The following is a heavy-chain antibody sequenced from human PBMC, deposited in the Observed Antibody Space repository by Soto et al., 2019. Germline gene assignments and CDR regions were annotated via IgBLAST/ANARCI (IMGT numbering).Heavy chain of an antibody. V-gene: IGHV3-21*01. CDR1: GFTFSSYS. CDR2: ISSSSSYI. D-gene: IGHD3-3*01. CDR3: AREGSVLRFLEWLTPSYYYYGMDV. J-gene: IGHJ6*02. Sequence: GGSLRLSCAASGFTFSSYSMNWVRQAPWKGLEWVSSISSSSSYIYYADSVKGRFTISRDNAKNSLYLQMNSLRAEDTAVYYCAREGSVLRFLEWLTPSYYYYGMDVWGQGTTVTVSS.